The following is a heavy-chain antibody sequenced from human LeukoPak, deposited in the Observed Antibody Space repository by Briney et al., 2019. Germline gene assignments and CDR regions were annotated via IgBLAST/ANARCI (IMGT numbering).Heavy chain of an antibody. D-gene: IGHD3-22*01. CDR3: AADPSYSSGYRYYFDY. J-gene: IGHJ4*02. CDR1: GFTCISSA. Sequence: GTSVKVSCKTSGFTCISSAVQWVRQARGQRLEWIGWIVVGSGNTNYAQKFQERVTITRDMSTSTAYMELSSLRSEDTAVYYSAADPSYSSGYRYYFDYWGQGTLVTVSS. CDR2: IVVGSGNT. V-gene: IGHV1-58*01.